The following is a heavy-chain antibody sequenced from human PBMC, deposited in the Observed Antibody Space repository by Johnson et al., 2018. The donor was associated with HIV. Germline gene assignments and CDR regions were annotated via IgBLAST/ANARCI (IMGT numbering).Heavy chain of an antibody. D-gene: IGHD3-22*01. Sequence: VQLVESGGGVVRPGGSLRLSCAASGFTVSSNYMSWVRQAPGKGLEWVSRSNSDGSRTTYADSVRGRFTISRDNAKYTVDLQMNSLRVEDTAVYYCARDVDYYDRSEEGAFDIWGQGTMVTVYS. CDR2: SNSDGSRT. CDR3: ARDVDYYDRSEEGAFDI. CDR1: GFTVSSNY. J-gene: IGHJ3*02. V-gene: IGHV3-74*03.